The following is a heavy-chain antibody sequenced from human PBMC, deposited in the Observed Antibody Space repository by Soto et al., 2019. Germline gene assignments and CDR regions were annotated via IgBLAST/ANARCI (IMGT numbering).Heavy chain of an antibody. CDR1: GGSISSGDYY. D-gene: IGHD4-17*01. CDR3: ARAVSDYGEPVDP. V-gene: IGHV4-30-4*01. J-gene: IGHJ5*02. CDR2: IYYSGST. Sequence: SETLSLTCSVSGGSISSGDYYWSWIRQPPGKGLEWIGYIYYSGSTYYNPSLKSRVTISVDTSKNQFSLKLSSVTAADTAVYYCARAVSDYGEPVDPWGQGARVTVSA.